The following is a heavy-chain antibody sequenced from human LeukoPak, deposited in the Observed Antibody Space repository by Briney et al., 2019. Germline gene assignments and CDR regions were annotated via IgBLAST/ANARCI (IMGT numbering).Heavy chain of an antibody. CDR3: ARHGMYSSSWYGEIDY. V-gene: IGHV3-53*01. CDR2: IYSGGST. J-gene: IGHJ4*02. D-gene: IGHD6-13*01. Sequence: GGSLRLSCAASGFTVSSNYMSWVRQAPGKGLEWVSVIYSGGSTYYAESVKGRFTISRDNSKNTLYLQMSSLRAEDTAVYYCARHGMYSSSWYGEIDYWGQGTLVTVSS. CDR1: GFTVSSNY.